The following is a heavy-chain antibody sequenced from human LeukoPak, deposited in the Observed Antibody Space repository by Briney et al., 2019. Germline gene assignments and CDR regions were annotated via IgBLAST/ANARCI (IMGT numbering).Heavy chain of an antibody. D-gene: IGHD7-27*01. V-gene: IGHV3-64*01. CDR2: ISSNGGST. CDR3: AKVLGAAVLNAFDI. Sequence: QSGGSLRLSCAASGFTFSSYAMHWVRQAPGKGLEYVSAISSNGGSTYYANSVKGRFTISRDNSKNTLYLQMNSLRAEDTAVYYCAKVLGAAVLNAFDIWGQGTMVTVSS. J-gene: IGHJ3*02. CDR1: GFTFSSYA.